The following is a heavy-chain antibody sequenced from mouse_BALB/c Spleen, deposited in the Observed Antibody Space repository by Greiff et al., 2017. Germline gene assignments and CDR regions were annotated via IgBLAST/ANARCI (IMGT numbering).Heavy chain of an antibody. V-gene: IGHV5-9-3*01. J-gene: IGHJ2*01. CDR2: ISSGGSYT. CDR3: ARGKVDFDY. D-gene: IGHD1-1*01. Sequence: EVKLMESGGGLVKPGGSLKLSCAASGFTFSSYAMSWVRQTPEKRLEWVASISSGGSYTYYPDSVKGRFTISRDNAKNTLYLQMSSLRSEDTAMYYCARGKVDFDYWGQGTTLTVSS. CDR1: GFTFSSYA.